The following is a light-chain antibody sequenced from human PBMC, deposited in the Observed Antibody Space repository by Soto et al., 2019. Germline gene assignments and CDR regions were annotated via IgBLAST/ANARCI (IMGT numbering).Light chain of an antibody. CDR2: EVS. CDR1: SSDVGGYNY. J-gene: IGLJ1*01. Sequence: QSALTQPASVSGSPGQSITISCTGTSSDVGGYNYVSWYQQHPGKAPKLMIYEVSNRPSGVSNRFSGSKSGNTASLTISCLQADDDAVYYCSSYKGSSTTYVFGTGTKLTVL. CDR3: SSYKGSSTTYV. V-gene: IGLV2-14*01.